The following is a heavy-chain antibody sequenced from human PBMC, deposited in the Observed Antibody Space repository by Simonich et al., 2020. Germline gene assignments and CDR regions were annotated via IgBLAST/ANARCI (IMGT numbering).Heavy chain of an antibody. D-gene: IGHD1-1*01. J-gene: IGHJ3*02. Sequence: QVQLQQWGAGLLKPSETLSLTCAVYGGSFSGYYWSWIRQPPGKGLAWIGEINHSESTNYNPALKSRDTISVDTSRNQFSLKLSSVAAADTAVYYCARGKGWKNAFDIWGQGTMVTVSS. CDR1: GGSFSGYY. CDR3: ARGKGWKNAFDI. V-gene: IGHV4-34*01. CDR2: INHSEST.